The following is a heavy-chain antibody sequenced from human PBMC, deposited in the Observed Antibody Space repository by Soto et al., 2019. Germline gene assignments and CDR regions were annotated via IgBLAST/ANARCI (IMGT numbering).Heavy chain of an antibody. Sequence: ESLKISCKGSGYSFTSYWISWVRQMPGKGLEWMGRIDPSDSYTNYSPSFQGHVTISADKSISTAYLQWSSLKASDTAMYYCARGRSCNSTSCHYYYYYGMDVWGQGTTVTVSS. CDR1: GYSFTSYW. J-gene: IGHJ6*02. CDR3: ARGRSCNSTSCHYYYYYGMDV. D-gene: IGHD2-2*01. V-gene: IGHV5-10-1*01. CDR2: IDPSDSYT.